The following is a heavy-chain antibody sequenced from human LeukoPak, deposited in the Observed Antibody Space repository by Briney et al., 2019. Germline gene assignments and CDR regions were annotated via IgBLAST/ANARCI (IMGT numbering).Heavy chain of an antibody. J-gene: IGHJ3*02. D-gene: IGHD7-27*01. CDR2: INSDGSAT. Sequence: PGGSLRLSCAASGFTFSSYGMYWVRQAPGKGLVWVSRINSDGSATNYADSVKGRFTISRDNAKNTLYLQMNSLRAEDTAVYYCAGLGVSWGGFDIWGQGTMVTVSS. CDR1: GFTFSSYG. V-gene: IGHV3-74*01. CDR3: AGLGVSWGGFDI.